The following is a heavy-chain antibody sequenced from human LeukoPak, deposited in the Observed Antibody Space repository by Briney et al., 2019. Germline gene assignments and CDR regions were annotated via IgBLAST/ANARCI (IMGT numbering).Heavy chain of an antibody. CDR1: GYSFNIYW. CDR2: IYPGDSDA. D-gene: IGHD2-15*01. CDR3: ARLLGGEDDDAFDI. Sequence: GESLEISCKGSGYSFNIYWTGWVRQMAGKGLEWMGIIYPGDSDARYSPSFQGQVTISADKSISTAYLQWSSLKASDTAIYYCARLLGGEDDDAFDIWGQGTMITVSS. J-gene: IGHJ3*02. V-gene: IGHV5-51*01.